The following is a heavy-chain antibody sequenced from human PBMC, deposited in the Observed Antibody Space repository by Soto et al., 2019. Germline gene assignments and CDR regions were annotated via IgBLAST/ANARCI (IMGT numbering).Heavy chain of an antibody. CDR3: ASRIRSRLAATPEGNAFDI. Sequence: GESLKISCKGSGYSFTSYWIGWVRQMPGKGLEWMGIIYPGDSDTRYSPSFQGQVTISADKSISTAYLQWSSLKASDTAMYYCASRIRSRLAATPEGNAFDIWGQGTMVTVSS. CDR2: IYPGDSDT. D-gene: IGHD2-15*01. J-gene: IGHJ3*02. CDR1: GYSFTSYW. V-gene: IGHV5-51*01.